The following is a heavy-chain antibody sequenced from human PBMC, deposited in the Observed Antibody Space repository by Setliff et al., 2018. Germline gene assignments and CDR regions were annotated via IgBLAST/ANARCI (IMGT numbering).Heavy chain of an antibody. V-gene: IGHV4-38-2*02. Sequence: SETLSLTCTVSGYSISSGYYWGWIRQPSGKGLEWIGSIYHSGSTYYNPSLKSRVTISVDRSKNQFSLKLSSVTAADTAVYYCARGGGYGSGGSFHNAPFDYWGQGMLVTVSS. D-gene: IGHD3-10*01. CDR3: ARGGGYGSGGSFHNAPFDY. J-gene: IGHJ4*02. CDR1: GYSISSGYY. CDR2: IYHSGST.